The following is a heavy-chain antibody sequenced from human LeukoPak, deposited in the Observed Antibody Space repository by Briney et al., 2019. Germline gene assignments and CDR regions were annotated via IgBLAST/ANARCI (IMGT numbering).Heavy chain of an antibody. CDR3: ARSIPDYTRFDY. J-gene: IGHJ4*02. CDR2: FKTNSGQV. V-gene: IGHV3-23*01. D-gene: IGHD2-2*02. CDR1: GFTFSAYA. Sequence: PGVSLRLSCVASGFTFSAYAMNWVRLAPGKGLEWVSTFKTNSGQVYYAESVRGRFTISRDNSKNTVYLQMSSLRAEDTALYYCARSIPDYTRFDYWGQGALVTVSP.